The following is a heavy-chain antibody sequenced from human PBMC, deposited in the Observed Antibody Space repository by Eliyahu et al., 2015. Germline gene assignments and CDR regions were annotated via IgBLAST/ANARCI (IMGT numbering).Heavy chain of an antibody. CDR3: AKAWFGDWYFDV. Sequence: EVQLLDSGGGLVQPGGSLRLSCAASGFXFSSYAMTWVRQAPGKGLEWVSIISGSGSNTKYADSVKGHFTISRDNSANTLYLEMNRLRVEDTAVYYCAKAWFGDWYFDVWGRGTQVTVSS. CDR2: ISGSGSNT. D-gene: IGHD3-10*01. CDR1: GFXFSSYA. J-gene: IGHJ2*01. V-gene: IGHV3-23*01.